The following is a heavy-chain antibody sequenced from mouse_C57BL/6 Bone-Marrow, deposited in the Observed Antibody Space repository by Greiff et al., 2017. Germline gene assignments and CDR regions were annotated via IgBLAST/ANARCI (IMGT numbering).Heavy chain of an antibody. D-gene: IGHD2-4*01. CDR3: ARIYYDYEDYYAMYY. V-gene: IGHV1-69*01. CDR2: IDPSDSYT. CDR1: GYTFPSYW. Sequence: QVQLQQPGAELVMPGASVKLSCKASGYTFPSYWMHWVKQRPGQGLEWIGEIDPSDSYTNYNQKFKGKSTLTVDKSSSTAYMQLSSLTSEDSAVYYCARIYYDYEDYYAMYYGGQGTSVTVSS. J-gene: IGHJ4*01.